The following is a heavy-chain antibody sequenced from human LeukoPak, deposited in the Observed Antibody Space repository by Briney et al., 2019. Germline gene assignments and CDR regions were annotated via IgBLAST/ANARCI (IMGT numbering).Heavy chain of an antibody. CDR1: GFAFHAFD. CDR2: INSDGGKT. V-gene: IGHV3-43*02. Sequence: GGSLRLSCADSGFAFHAFDMYWVRQAPGKGLEWVSRINSDGGKTYYADSVRGRFTISRDNSKNSLYLQMNSLRTDDAALYYCATWAFYHGLDVWGQGTTVTVSS. D-gene: IGHD1-26*01. J-gene: IGHJ6*02. CDR3: ATWAFYHGLDV.